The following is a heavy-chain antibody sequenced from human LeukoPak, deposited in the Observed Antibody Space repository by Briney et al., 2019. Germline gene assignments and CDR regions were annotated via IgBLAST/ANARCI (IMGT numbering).Heavy chain of an antibody. CDR1: GFTFTSSA. CDR2: IVVGSGNT. J-gene: IGHJ6*02. D-gene: IGHD2-15*01. Sequence: SVTVSCKASGFTFTSSAVQWVRQARGQRLEWIGWIVVGSGNTNYAQKFQERVTITRDMSTSTAYMELSSLRSEDTAVYYCAAPVAYYGMDVWGQGTTVTVSS. CDR3: AAPVAYYGMDV. V-gene: IGHV1-58*01.